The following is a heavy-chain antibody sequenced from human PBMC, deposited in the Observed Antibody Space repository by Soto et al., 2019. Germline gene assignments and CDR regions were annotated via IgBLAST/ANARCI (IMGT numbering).Heavy chain of an antibody. D-gene: IGHD1-26*01. CDR3: AGRVGVTIYGMDV. CDR2: IYIGGST. Sequence: AGGSLRVLCAASEFTVSINYMNLVRQSPGKGLECVSTIYIGGSTYYADSVKGRFTISRDNSKNTLYLQMNNLRAEDTAVYYCAGRVGVTIYGMDVCDQGTTVPVSS. V-gene: IGHV3-53*01. CDR1: EFTVSINY. J-gene: IGHJ6*02.